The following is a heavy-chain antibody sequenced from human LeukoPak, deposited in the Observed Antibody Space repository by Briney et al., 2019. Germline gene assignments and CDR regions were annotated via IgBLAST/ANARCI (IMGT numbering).Heavy chain of an antibody. CDR3: ARESREGYCSGGSCWNYYYYYMGV. CDR2: IYTSGST. D-gene: IGHD2-15*01. V-gene: IGHV4-4*07. CDR1: GDSITGYY. J-gene: IGHJ6*03. Sequence: SETLSLTCSVSGDSITGYYWSWIRQPAGKGLEWIGRIYTSGSTNYNPSLKSRVTMSVDTSKNQFSLKLSSVTAADTAVYYCARESREGYCSGGSCWNYYYYYMGVWGKGTTVTISS.